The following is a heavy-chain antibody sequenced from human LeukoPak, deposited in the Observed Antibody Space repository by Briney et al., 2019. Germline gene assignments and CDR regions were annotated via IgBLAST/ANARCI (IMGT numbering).Heavy chain of an antibody. V-gene: IGHV1-69*04. D-gene: IGHD4-11*01. Sequence: GASVKVSCKASGGTFGSYAISWVRQAPGQGLEWMGRIIPIFGIANYAQKFQGRVTITADKSTSTAYMELSSLRSEDTAVYYCARDRPDYSNYEFDYWGQGTLVTVSS. CDR1: GGTFGSYA. J-gene: IGHJ4*02. CDR3: ARDRPDYSNYEFDY. CDR2: IIPIFGIA.